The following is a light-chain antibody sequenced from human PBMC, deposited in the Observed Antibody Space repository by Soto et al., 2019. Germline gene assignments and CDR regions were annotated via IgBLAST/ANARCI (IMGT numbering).Light chain of an antibody. Sequence: AIRMTQSPSSFSASTGDRVTITCRASQGISSYLAWYQQKPGKAPKLLIYAASSLQSGVPSRFSGSGSGTDFTLTISRLEPEDSAVYYCQQSGRPFGQGTKVDIK. CDR1: QGISSY. V-gene: IGKV1-8*01. CDR3: QQSGRP. CDR2: AAS. J-gene: IGKJ1*01.